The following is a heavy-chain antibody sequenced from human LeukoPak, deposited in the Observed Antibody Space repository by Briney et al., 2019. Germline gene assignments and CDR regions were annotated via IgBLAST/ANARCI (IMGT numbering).Heavy chain of an antibody. CDR1: GGSFSGYY. Sequence: PSETLSLTCAVYGGSFSGYYWSWIRQPPGKGLEWIGEINHSGSTNYNPSLKSRVTISVDTSKNQFSLKLSSVTAADTAVYYCARGSTTLYSSSRPHPIDYWGQGTLVTVSS. V-gene: IGHV4-34*01. CDR3: ARGSTTLYSSSRPHPIDY. CDR2: INHSGST. J-gene: IGHJ4*02. D-gene: IGHD6-13*01.